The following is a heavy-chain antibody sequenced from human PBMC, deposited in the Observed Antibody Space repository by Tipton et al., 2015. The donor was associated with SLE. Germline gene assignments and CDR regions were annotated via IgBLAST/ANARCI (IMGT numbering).Heavy chain of an antibody. CDR1: GGSFSGYY. CDR3: ARALSSLLFDY. J-gene: IGHJ4*02. Sequence: TLSLTCAVYGGSFSGYYWSWIRQPPGKGLEWIGEINHSGSTNYNPSLESRVTISVDTSKNQFSLKLSSVTAADTAVYYCARALSSLLFDYWGQGTLVTVSS. V-gene: IGHV4-34*01. D-gene: IGHD6-6*01. CDR2: INHSGST.